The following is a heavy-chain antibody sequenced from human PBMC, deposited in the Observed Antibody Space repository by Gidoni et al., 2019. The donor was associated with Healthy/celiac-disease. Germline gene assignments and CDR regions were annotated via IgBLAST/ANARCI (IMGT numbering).Heavy chain of an antibody. D-gene: IGHD1-26*01. Sequence: QVQLQQWGAGLLTPSETLSLTCAVYGGSFSGYYWSWIRQPPGKGLEWIGEINHSGSTNYHPSLKSRVTISVDTSKNQFSLKLSSVTAADTAVYYCARARRRIVGATTAFDIWGQGTMVTVSS. J-gene: IGHJ3*02. CDR2: INHSGST. CDR1: GGSFSGYY. V-gene: IGHV4-34*01. CDR3: ARARRRIVGATTAFDI.